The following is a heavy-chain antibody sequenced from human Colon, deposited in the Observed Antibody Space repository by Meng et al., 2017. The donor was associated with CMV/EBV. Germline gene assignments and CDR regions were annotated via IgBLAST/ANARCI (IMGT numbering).Heavy chain of an antibody. V-gene: IGHV4-34*01. CDR2: INHSGST. D-gene: IGHD5-24*01. CDR1: GAFSGYY. J-gene: IGHJ4*02. CDR3: AHGSSIATTY. Sequence: QLQLQQLGAGLLKPSETLSLACAVYGAFSGYYWSWIRQAPGKGLEWIGEINHSGSTSYNPSLKSRVTISVDMSKNQFSLKLSSVTAADTAVYYCAHGSSIATTYWGQGTLVTVSS.